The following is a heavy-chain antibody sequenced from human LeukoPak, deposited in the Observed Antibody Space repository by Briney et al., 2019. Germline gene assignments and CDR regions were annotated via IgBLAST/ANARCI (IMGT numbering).Heavy chain of an antibody. V-gene: IGHV1-2*02. J-gene: IGHJ3*02. CDR2: INPKSGGT. CDR3: ARNLWFGESSDAFDM. D-gene: IGHD3-10*01. CDR1: GYSFTGHY. Sequence: ASVKVSCKASGYSFTGHYMHWVGQAPGHGLEWMGWINPKSGGTNYAQKFQGRVTMTRDTSISTAYMDMSSLRSDDTAVYYCARNLWFGESSDAFDMWGQGTMVTVSS.